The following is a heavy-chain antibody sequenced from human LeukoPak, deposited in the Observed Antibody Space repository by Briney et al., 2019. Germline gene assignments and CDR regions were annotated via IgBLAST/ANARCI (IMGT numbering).Heavy chain of an antibody. Sequence: GRSLRLSCAASGFTFTTYAMSWVRQAPGQGLEWISTISDSGDSTYYADSVGGRFTISRDNSKNTLYVQMNSLRAEDTAVYYCAKSHSVGYRGYFDYWGQGTLVTVSS. CDR2: ISDSGDST. V-gene: IGHV3-23*01. D-gene: IGHD5-12*01. CDR3: AKSHSVGYRGYFDY. CDR1: GFTFTTYA. J-gene: IGHJ4*02.